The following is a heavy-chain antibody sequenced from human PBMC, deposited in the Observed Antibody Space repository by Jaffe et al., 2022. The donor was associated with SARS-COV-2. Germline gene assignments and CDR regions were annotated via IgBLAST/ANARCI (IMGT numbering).Heavy chain of an antibody. J-gene: IGHJ5*02. D-gene: IGHD3-10*01. Sequence: QVHLVQSGAEVKKPGASVKVSCKASGYTFLNYGIHWVRQALGQRLEWMGGINGADGNTKYSQNFQGRVTITWDTSASTAYVELSSLKSEDTAVYYCARDSGRGQGWFGPWGQGTLVTVSS. V-gene: IGHV1-3*01. CDR3: ARDSGRGQGWFGP. CDR1: GYTFLNYG. CDR2: INGADGNT.